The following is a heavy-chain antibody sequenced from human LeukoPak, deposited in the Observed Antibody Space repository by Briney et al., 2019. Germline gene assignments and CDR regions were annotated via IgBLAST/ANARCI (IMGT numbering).Heavy chain of an antibody. Sequence: ADTLSLTCTVSGGSISSYYWSWIRQPPGKGLEWIGYIYYSGSTNYNPSLKSRVTISVDTSKNQLSLKLSSVTAADTAVYYCARQGSDYGDSWFDPWGQGTLVTLSS. J-gene: IGHJ5*02. CDR1: GGSISSYY. D-gene: IGHD4-17*01. V-gene: IGHV4-59*08. CDR3: ARQGSDYGDSWFDP. CDR2: IYYSGST.